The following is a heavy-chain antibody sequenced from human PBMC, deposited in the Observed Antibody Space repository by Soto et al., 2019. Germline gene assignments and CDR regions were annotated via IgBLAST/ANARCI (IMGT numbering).Heavy chain of an antibody. J-gene: IGHJ4*02. CDR1: GGSFSGYY. V-gene: IGHV4-34*01. Sequence: LSLTCAVYGGSFSGYYWSWIRQPPGKGLEWIGEINHSGSTNYNPSLKSRVTISVDTSKNQFSLKLSSVTAADTAVYYCARARGFGYVLGYYFDYWGQGTLVTVSS. D-gene: IGHD3-10*01. CDR2: INHSGST. CDR3: ARARGFGYVLGYYFDY.